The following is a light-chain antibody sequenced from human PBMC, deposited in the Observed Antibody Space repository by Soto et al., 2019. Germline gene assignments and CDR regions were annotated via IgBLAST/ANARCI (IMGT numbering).Light chain of an antibody. V-gene: IGKV1-33*01. J-gene: IGKJ4*01. CDR2: HAS. Sequence: DIQMTQSPPSLSASVGDRVTITCQASQDINIYLNWYKQRPGKAPEILIYHASRLKRGVPSRFSGGGSGTHFTFTITGLQPEDFATYYCQQYDTLLTFGGGT. CDR1: QDINIY. CDR3: QQYDTLLT.